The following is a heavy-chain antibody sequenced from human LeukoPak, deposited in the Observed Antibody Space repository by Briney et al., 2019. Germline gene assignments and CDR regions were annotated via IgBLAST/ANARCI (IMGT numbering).Heavy chain of an antibody. CDR3: ARDLPYYYDSSGYSSPQAFDI. CDR1: GGSISSGDYY. D-gene: IGHD3-22*01. J-gene: IGHJ3*02. V-gene: IGHV4-30-4*01. Sequence: SETVSLTCTVSGGSISSGDYYWSWIRQPPGRGLEWIGYIYYSGSTYYNPSLKSRVTISVDTSKNQFSLKLSSVTAADTAVYFCARDLPYYYDSSGYSSPQAFDIWGQGTMVTVPS. CDR2: IYYSGST.